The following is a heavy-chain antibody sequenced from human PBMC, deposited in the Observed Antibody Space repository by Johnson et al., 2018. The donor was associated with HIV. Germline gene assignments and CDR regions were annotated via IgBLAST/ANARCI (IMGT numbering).Heavy chain of an antibody. Sequence: VQLVESGGGVVRPGESLRLSCTVSGFNFDDYGMSWVRQAPGKGLEWVSGINWNGGSTTYADSVKGRFTISRDNSKNTLFLQMNSLRAADTAVYYCARDWEETAFDIWGQGTMVTVSS. J-gene: IGHJ3*02. CDR1: GFNFDDYG. D-gene: IGHD1-26*01. CDR3: ARDWEETAFDI. CDR2: INWNGGST. V-gene: IGHV3-20*04.